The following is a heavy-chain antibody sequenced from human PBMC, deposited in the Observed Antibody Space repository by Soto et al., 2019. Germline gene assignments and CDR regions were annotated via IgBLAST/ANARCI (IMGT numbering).Heavy chain of an antibody. CDR2: INPSGGST. J-gene: IGHJ5*02. V-gene: IGHV1-46*01. CDR3: ARDRNWNDARGRFDP. Sequence: QVQLVQSGAEVKKPGASVKVSCKASGYTFTSYYMHWVRQAPGQGLEWMGIINPSGGSTSYAQKFQGRVTMPRDTSTGTVYMELSSLRSEDTAVYYCARDRNWNDARGRFDPWGQGTLVTVSS. CDR1: GYTFTSYY. D-gene: IGHD1-20*01.